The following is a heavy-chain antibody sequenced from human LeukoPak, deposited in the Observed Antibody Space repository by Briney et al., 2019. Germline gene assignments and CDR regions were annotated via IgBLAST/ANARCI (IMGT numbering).Heavy chain of an antibody. CDR3: ASIGYPRPFDY. V-gene: IGHV4-39*07. J-gene: IGHJ4*02. D-gene: IGHD3-16*02. CDR2: IYYSGST. CDR1: GGSISSSSYY. Sequence: SETLSLTCTVSGGSISSSSYYWGWIRQPPGKGLEWIGSIYYSGSTYYNPSLKSRVTISVDTSKNQFSLKLSSVTAADTAEYYCASIGYPRPFDYWGQGTLVTVSS.